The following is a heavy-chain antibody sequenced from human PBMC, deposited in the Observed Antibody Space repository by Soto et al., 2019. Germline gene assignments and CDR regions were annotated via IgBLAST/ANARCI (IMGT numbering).Heavy chain of an antibody. Sequence: GGSLRLSCAASGFTFNNYAMSWVRQAPGKGLEWVSGISSSGGSTNYADSVKGRLTISRDNSKNTLYLQMHSLRAEDTAVYYCVTPPTSSSGWYFDYWGQGTLVTVSS. D-gene: IGHD6-19*01. CDR3: VTPPTSSSGWYFDY. V-gene: IGHV3-23*01. J-gene: IGHJ4*02. CDR1: GFTFNNYA. CDR2: ISSSGGST.